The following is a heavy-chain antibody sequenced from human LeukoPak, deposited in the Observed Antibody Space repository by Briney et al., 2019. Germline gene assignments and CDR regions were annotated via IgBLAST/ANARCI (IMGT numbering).Heavy chain of an antibody. CDR2: ISYDGSNK. CDR1: GSTFSSYA. V-gene: IGHV3-30-3*01. J-gene: IGHJ3*02. Sequence: PGGSLRLSCAASGSTFSSYAMHWVRQAPGKGLEWVAVISYDGSNKYYADSVKGRFTISRDNSKNTLYLQMNSLRAEDTAVYYCARSQIVRPSYGDYLTDAFDIWGQGTMVTVSS. CDR3: ARSQIVRPSYGDYLTDAFDI. D-gene: IGHD4-17*01.